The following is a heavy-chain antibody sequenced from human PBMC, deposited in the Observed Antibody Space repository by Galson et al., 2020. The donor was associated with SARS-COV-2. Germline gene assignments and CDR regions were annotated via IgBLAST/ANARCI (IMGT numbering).Heavy chain of an antibody. D-gene: IGHD3-9*01. CDR2: IDWDDDK. V-gene: IGHV2-70*01. Sequence: SGPTLVKPTQTLTLTCTFSGFSLSTSGMCVSWIRQPPGKALEWLALIDWDDDKYYSTSLKTRLTISKDTSKNQVVLTMTNMDPVDTATYYCARIRTRKYYDILTGYSHYYYYYGMDVWGQGTTVTVSS. CDR1: GFSLSTSGMC. CDR3: ARIRTRKYYDILTGYSHYYYYYGMDV. J-gene: IGHJ6*02.